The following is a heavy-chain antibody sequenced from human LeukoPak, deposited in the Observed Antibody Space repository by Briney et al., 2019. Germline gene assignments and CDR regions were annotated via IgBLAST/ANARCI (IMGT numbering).Heavy chain of an antibody. D-gene: IGHD2-2*01. J-gene: IGHJ4*02. CDR3: ALGDCSSTSCYVFDY. Sequence: SATLSLTCTVSGGYISSYYWSWIRQPPGKGLEWIGYIFNSGSTNYNPSLKSRVTISVDTSKNQFSLKLSSVTAADTAVYFCALGDCSSTSCYVFDYWGQGTLVTVSS. CDR1: GGYISSYY. CDR2: IFNSGST. V-gene: IGHV4-59*01.